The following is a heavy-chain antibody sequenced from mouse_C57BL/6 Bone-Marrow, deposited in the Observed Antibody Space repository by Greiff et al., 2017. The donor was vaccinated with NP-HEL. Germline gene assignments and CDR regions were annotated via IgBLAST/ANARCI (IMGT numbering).Heavy chain of an antibody. Sequence: QVQLKESGAELVKPGASVKLSCKASGYTFTSYWMHWVKQRPGRGLEWIGRIDPNSGGTKYNEKFKSKATLTVDKPSSTAYMQLSSLTSEDSAVYYCARTTVVATDYAMDYWGQGTSVTVSS. CDR2: IDPNSGGT. J-gene: IGHJ4*01. V-gene: IGHV1-72*01. CDR1: GYTFTSYW. D-gene: IGHD1-1*01. CDR3: ARTTVVATDYAMDY.